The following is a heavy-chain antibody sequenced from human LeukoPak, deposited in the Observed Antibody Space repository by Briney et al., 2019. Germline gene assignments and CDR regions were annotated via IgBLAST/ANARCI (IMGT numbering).Heavy chain of an antibody. J-gene: IGHJ4*02. Sequence: PSETLSLTCTVSGGSFSSSSYYWGWIRQPPGKGLEWIGSIYYSGSTYYNPSLKSRVTISVDTSKNQFSLKLSSVTAADTAVYYCARGIRNYDILTGYSPEGSYFDYWGQGTLVTVSS. CDR1: GGSFSSSSYY. V-gene: IGHV4-39*07. CDR3: ARGIRNYDILTGYSPEGSYFDY. CDR2: IYYSGST. D-gene: IGHD3-9*01.